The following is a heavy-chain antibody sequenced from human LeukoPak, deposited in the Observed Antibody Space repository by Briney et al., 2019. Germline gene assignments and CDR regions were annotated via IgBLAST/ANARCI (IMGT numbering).Heavy chain of an antibody. CDR3: ARTAVYGSGSLYFDY. CDR1: GGSIPSNYW. Sequence: SGTLSLTCAVSGGSIPSNYWWNWVRQPPGKGLEWIGEIYHSGTTNYNPSLKSRVTISVDKSKSQFSLKLSSVTAADTAVYYCARTAVYGSGSLYFDYWGQGTLVTVSS. D-gene: IGHD3-10*01. V-gene: IGHV4-4*02. CDR2: IYHSGTT. J-gene: IGHJ4*02.